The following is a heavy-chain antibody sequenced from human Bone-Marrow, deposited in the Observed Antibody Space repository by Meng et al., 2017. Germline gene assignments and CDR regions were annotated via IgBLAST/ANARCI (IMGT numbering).Heavy chain of an antibody. CDR1: VGTFSTYA. V-gene: IGHV1-69*01. CDR2: IIPIFATS. Sequence: QGRGVQAGAEEKNPGVAVKVSCKASVGTFSTYAISWVRQAPGQGLEWMGGIIPIFATSNYAQKFQGRVTITADESTSTAHMELSSLRSEDTAVYYCATGGPDYDSSGYYRFDYWGQGTLVTVSS. J-gene: IGHJ4*02. CDR3: ATGGPDYDSSGYYRFDY. D-gene: IGHD3-22*01.